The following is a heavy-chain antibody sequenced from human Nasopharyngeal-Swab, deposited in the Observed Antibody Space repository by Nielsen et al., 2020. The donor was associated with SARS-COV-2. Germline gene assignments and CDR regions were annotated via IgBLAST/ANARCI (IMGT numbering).Heavy chain of an antibody. CDR3: ARASSGYDEWYFDL. V-gene: IGHV3-33*08. D-gene: IGHD5-12*01. Sequence: GESLKISCAVSGFTFSSYGMHWVRQAPGKGLEWVAVIWYDGSNKYYADSVKGRFTISRDNSKNTLYLQMNSLRAEDTAVYYCARASSGYDEWYFDLWGRGTLVTVSS. CDR1: GFTFSSYG. J-gene: IGHJ2*01. CDR2: IWYDGSNK.